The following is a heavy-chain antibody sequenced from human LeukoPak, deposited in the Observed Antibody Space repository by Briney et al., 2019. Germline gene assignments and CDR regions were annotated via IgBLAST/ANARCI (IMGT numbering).Heavy chain of an antibody. J-gene: IGHJ3*02. D-gene: IGHD1-14*01. CDR3: ARAETLIAFDI. V-gene: IGHV3-64*01. CDR1: GLTFSRFA. Sequence: GGSLRLSCAASGLTFSRFAMQWVPQAPGKGRVYVTAISSNGGSTYYANSVKGRFTISRDNSKNTLYLQMGSLRAEDMAVYYCARAETLIAFDIWGQGTMVTVSS. CDR2: ISSNGGST.